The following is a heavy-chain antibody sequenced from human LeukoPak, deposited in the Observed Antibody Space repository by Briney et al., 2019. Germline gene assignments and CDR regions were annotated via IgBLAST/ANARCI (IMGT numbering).Heavy chain of an antibody. D-gene: IGHD1-7*01. CDR1: GGSFSGYY. Sequence: SETLSLTCAVYGGSFSGYYWSWIRQPPGKGLEWIGEINHSGSTNYNPSLKSRVTISVDTSKNQFSLKLSSVTAADTAVYYCAIRYNWNYGLDYWGQGTLVTVSS. CDR3: AIRYNWNYGLDY. J-gene: IGHJ4*02. V-gene: IGHV4-34*01. CDR2: INHSGST.